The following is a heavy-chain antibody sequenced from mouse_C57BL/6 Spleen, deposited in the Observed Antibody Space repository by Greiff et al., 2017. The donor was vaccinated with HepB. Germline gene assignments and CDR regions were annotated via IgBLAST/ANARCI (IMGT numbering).Heavy chain of an antibody. Sequence: QVQLQQSGAELARPGASVKLSCKASGYTFTSYGISWVKQRTGQGLVWIGEIYPRSGNTYYNEKFKGKATLTADKSSSTAYMELRSLTSEDSAVYCCARRDYYGSSYDYAMDYWGQGTSVTVSS. D-gene: IGHD1-1*01. V-gene: IGHV1-81*01. CDR3: ARRDYYGSSYDYAMDY. CDR2: IYPRSGNT. J-gene: IGHJ4*01. CDR1: GYTFTSYG.